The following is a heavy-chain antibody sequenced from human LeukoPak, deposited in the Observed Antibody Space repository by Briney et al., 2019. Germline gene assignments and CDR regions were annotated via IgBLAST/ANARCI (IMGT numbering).Heavy chain of an antibody. CDR1: GFTFSSYA. CDR2: ISVSGDST. J-gene: IGHJ4*02. CDR3: ANCDHWLPHNY. D-gene: IGHD3-9*01. V-gene: IGHV3-23*01. Sequence: PGGSLRLSCEASGFTFSSYAMSWVRQAPGKGLEWVSGISVSGDSTYYADSVKGPFTISRDNSKNTLYLQMNSLRAEDTAVYYCANCDHWLPHNYWGQGTLVTVSS.